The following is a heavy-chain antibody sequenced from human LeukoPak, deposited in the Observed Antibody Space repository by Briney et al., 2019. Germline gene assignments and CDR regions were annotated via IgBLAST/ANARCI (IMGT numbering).Heavy chain of an antibody. Sequence: GGSLRLSCAASGFTFSSYGMHWVRQAPGKGLEWVAFIRYDGSNKCYADSVKGRFTISRYNSKNTLYLQMNSLRAEDTAVYYCAKVAIAVAGQYYFDYWGQGTPVTVSS. CDR1: GFTFSSYG. V-gene: IGHV3-30*02. D-gene: IGHD6-19*01. CDR3: AKVAIAVAGQYYFDY. CDR2: IRYDGSNK. J-gene: IGHJ4*02.